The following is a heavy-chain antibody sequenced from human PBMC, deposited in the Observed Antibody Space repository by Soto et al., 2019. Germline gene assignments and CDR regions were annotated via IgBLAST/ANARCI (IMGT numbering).Heavy chain of an antibody. CDR3: ARHKSDYAIPNWFDP. CDR1: GGPISSNSYY. J-gene: IGHJ5*02. D-gene: IGHD4-17*01. Sequence: PSETLSLTCSVSGGPISSNSYYWGWIRQPPGKGLEWIGSIYYSGNTYYKTSLKSRVTISVDTSKNQFSLKLSSVTAADTAVYYCARHKSDYAIPNWFDPWGQGTLVT. V-gene: IGHV4-39*01. CDR2: IYYSGNT.